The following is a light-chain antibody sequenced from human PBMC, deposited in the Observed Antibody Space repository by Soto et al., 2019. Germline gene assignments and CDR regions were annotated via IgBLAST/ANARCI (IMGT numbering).Light chain of an antibody. V-gene: IGKV3D-15*01. Sequence: DIMLTPNIVTLSVSPLERPTLSCRASQFVSSNLAWYQQKPGQAPRLLIYGASTRATGIPARFSGSGSGTEFTLTISNLQSEDFAVYFCQQYHNGPPITFGQGGRLE. CDR1: QFVSSN. CDR3: QQYHNGPPIT. J-gene: IGKJ5*01. CDR2: GAS.